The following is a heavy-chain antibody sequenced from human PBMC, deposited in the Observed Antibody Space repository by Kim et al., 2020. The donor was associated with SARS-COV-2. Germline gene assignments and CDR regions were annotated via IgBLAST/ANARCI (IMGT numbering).Heavy chain of an antibody. J-gene: IGHJ6*03. D-gene: IGHD2-2*01. CDR2: ISGSGGST. Sequence: GGSLRLSCAASGFTFSSYAMSWVRQAPGKGLEWVSAISGSGGSTYYADSVKGRFTISRDNSKNTLYLQMNSLRAEDTAVYYCAKDGPYCSSTRFLGGAGYYYYYYRDVGGRENGVTLS. V-gene: IGHV3-23*01. CDR3: AKDGPYCSSTRFLGGAGYYYYYYRDV. CDR1: GFTFSSYA.